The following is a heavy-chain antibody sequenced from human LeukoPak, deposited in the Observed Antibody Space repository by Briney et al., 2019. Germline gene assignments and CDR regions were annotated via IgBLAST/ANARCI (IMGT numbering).Heavy chain of an antibody. Sequence: GGSLRLSYAASGFTFSSYAMHWVRQAPGKGLEWVAVISYDGSNKYYADSVKGRFTISRDNSKNTLYLQMNSLRAEDTAVYYCAKNRVGATGLDYWGQGTLVTVSS. D-gene: IGHD1-26*01. J-gene: IGHJ4*02. CDR3: AKNRVGATGLDY. CDR1: GFTFSSYA. CDR2: ISYDGSNK. V-gene: IGHV3-30*04.